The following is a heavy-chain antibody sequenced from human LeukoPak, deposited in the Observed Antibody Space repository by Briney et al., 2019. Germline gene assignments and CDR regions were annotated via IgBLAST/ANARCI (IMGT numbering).Heavy chain of an antibody. Sequence: SETLSLTCTVSGGPVSSGSYYWSWIPQPPGKGLEWIGYIYYSGSTNYNPSLKSRVTISVDTSKNQFSQKLSSVTAADTAVYYCARGSFSTYYDILTGYYKTPYYFDYWGQGTLVTVSS. V-gene: IGHV4-61*01. CDR2: IYYSGST. CDR3: ARGSFSTYYDILTGYYKTPYYFDY. J-gene: IGHJ4*02. D-gene: IGHD3-9*01. CDR1: GGPVSSGSYY.